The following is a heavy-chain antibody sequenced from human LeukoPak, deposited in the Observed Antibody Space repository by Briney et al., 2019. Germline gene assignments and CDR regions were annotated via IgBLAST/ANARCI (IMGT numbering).Heavy chain of an antibody. Sequence: GGSLRLSCAASGFTFSSYEMNWVRQAPGKGLEWVSYISSSGSTIYYADSAKGRFTISRDSAKNSLYLQMNSLRAEDTAVYYCARVTSGSSYRPFDYWGQGTLVTVSS. CDR3: ARVTSGSSYRPFDY. J-gene: IGHJ4*02. CDR2: ISSSGSTI. D-gene: IGHD3-10*01. V-gene: IGHV3-48*03. CDR1: GFTFSSYE.